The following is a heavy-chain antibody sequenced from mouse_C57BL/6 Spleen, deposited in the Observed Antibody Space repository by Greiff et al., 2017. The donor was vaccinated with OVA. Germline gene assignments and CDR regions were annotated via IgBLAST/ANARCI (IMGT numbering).Heavy chain of an antibody. CDR2: IYPGSGNT. V-gene: IGHV1-66*01. Sequence: QVQLQQSGPELVKPGASVKISCKASGYSFTSYYIHWVKQRPGQGLEWIGWIYPGSGNTKYNEKFKGKATLPADTSSSTAYMQLSSLTSEDFAVYYCARGGGWYYFDYWGQGTTLTVSS. D-gene: IGHD1-1*02. CDR3: ARGGGWYYFDY. CDR1: GYSFTSYY. J-gene: IGHJ2*01.